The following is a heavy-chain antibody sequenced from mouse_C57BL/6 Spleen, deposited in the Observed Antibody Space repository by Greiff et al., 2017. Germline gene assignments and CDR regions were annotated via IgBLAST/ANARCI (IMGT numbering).Heavy chain of an antibody. D-gene: IGHD1-1*01. J-gene: IGHJ2*01. CDR2: IYPSSGNT. CDR1: GYTFTSYG. CDR3: ARWVLRSRYFDY. V-gene: IGHV1-81*01. Sequence: QVQLQQSGAELARPGASVKLSCKASGYTFTSYGISWVKQRTGQGLEWIGEIYPSSGNTYYNEKFKGKATLTADKSSSTAYMELRSLTSEDSAVYFCARWVLRSRYFDYWGQGTTLTVSA.